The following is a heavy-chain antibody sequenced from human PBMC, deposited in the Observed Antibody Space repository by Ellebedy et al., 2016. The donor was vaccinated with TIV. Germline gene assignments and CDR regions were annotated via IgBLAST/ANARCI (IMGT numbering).Heavy chain of an antibody. D-gene: IGHD1-14*01. Sequence: GESLKISCVASGFTFSNYNMNWVRQSPGKGLEWVSSIRSTGSDKYYAESVKCRFTISRDNAQNTLFLQMNSLRVEDTAVYYCARWAYVNSWYHLDYWGQGTLVTISS. CDR2: IRSTGSDK. V-gene: IGHV3-21*06. CDR1: GFTFSNYN. J-gene: IGHJ4*02. CDR3: ARWAYVNSWYHLDY.